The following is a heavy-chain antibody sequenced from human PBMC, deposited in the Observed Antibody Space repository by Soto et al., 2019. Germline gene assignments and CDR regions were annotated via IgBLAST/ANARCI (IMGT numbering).Heavy chain of an antibody. V-gene: IGHV1-69*12. D-gene: IGHD6-19*01. J-gene: IGHJ6*02. CDR2: IIPIFGTA. CDR3: AGCQPTVAGTNYYYGMDV. CDR1: GGTFSSYA. Sequence: QVQLVQSGAEVKKPGSSVKVSCKASGGTFSSYAISWVRQAPGQGLEWMGGIIPIFGTANYAQKFQGRVTITADESTSTAYMELSSLRSEDTAVYYCAGCQPTVAGTNYYYGMDVWGQGTTVTVSS.